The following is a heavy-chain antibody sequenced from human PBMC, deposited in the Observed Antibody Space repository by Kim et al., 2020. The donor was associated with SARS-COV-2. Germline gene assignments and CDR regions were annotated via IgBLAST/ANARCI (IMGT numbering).Heavy chain of an antibody. D-gene: IGHD3-9*01. V-gene: IGHV4-59*08. Sequence: PPPQRRATLSVNTSKNQFSLKLSSVTAADTAVYYCARQDTGYSPYERMDVWGQGTTVTVSS. CDR3: ARQDTGYSPYERMDV. J-gene: IGHJ6*02.